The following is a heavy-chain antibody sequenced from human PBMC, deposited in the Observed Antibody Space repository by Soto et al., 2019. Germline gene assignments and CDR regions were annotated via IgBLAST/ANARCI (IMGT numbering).Heavy chain of an antibody. Sequence: GSLRLSCAASGFTFSSYGMHWVRQAPGKGLEWVAVISYDGSNKYYADSVKGRFTISRDNSKNTLYLQMNSLRAEDTAVYYCEKDDFWSGFGVDVWGQGTTVTVSS. CDR2: ISYDGSNK. CDR1: GFTFSSYG. CDR3: EKDDFWSGFGVDV. V-gene: IGHV3-30*18. J-gene: IGHJ6*02. D-gene: IGHD3-3*01.